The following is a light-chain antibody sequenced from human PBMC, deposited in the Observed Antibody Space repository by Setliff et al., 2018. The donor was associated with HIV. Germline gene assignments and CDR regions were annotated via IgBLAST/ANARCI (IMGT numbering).Light chain of an antibody. CDR2: GAS. J-gene: IGKJ1*01. Sequence: EIVLTQPPGTLSLSPGERAALSCRASQTVSGSFLAWYQQKPGQAPRLLIYGASSRATGIPHRFSGSGSGTDFTLTISRLEPEDFAVYYCQQYGSSPWTFGPGTKVDIK. V-gene: IGKV3-20*01. CDR1: QTVSGSF. CDR3: QQYGSSPWT.